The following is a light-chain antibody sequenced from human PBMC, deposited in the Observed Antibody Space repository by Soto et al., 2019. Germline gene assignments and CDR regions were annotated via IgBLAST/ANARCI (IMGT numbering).Light chain of an antibody. J-gene: IGLJ2*01. CDR1: SSDVGGYNF. Sequence: HSALTQPPPASGSPGQSVTISCTGTSSDVGGYNFVSWFQQNPGKAPKLMIYEVNKRPSGVPDRFSGSKSGNTASLTVSGLQAEDEADYYCSSYAGSNNFVVFGGGTKLTVL. CDR3: SSYAGSNNFVV. V-gene: IGLV2-8*01. CDR2: EVN.